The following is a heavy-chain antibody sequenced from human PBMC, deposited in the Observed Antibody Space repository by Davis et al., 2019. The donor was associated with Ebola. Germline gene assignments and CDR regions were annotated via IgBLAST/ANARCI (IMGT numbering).Heavy chain of an antibody. Sequence: GESLKISCAASGFTFSAYNMNWVRQAPGKGLEWVSYISSRSSTIEYADSVKGRFTISRDNAKNSLYLQMNSPRDEDTAVYYCARGRDYGGLNSFDPWGQGTLVTVSS. J-gene: IGHJ5*02. V-gene: IGHV3-48*02. CDR2: ISSRSSTI. CDR3: ARGRDYGGLNSFDP. CDR1: GFTFSAYN. D-gene: IGHD4-23*01.